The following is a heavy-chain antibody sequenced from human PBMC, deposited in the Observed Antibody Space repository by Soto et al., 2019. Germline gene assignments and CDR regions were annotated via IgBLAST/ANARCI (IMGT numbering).Heavy chain of an antibody. D-gene: IGHD1-26*01. Sequence: SVKVSCKASGGTFSSYAISWVRQAPGQGLEWMGGIIPIFGTANYAQKFQGRVTITADESTSTAYMELSSLRSEDTAVYYCARCSGSYLTHYYYYYGMDVWGQGTTVTVSS. CDR3: ARCSGSYLTHYYYYYGMDV. V-gene: IGHV1-69*13. CDR1: GGTFSSYA. CDR2: IIPIFGTA. J-gene: IGHJ6*02.